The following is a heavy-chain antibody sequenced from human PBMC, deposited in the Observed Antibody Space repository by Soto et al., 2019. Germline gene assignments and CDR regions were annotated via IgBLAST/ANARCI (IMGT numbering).Heavy chain of an antibody. V-gene: IGHV5-10-1*01. J-gene: IGHJ5*02. Sequence: PGESLKISCKGSGYSFAGYWITWVRQKPGKGLEWMGRIDPSDSQTYYSPSFRGHVTISVTKSITTVFLQWSSLRASDTAMYYCARQIYDSDTGPNFQYSFDPWAPGTPLPVTS. CDR1: GYSFAGYW. CDR3: ARQIYDSDTGPNFQYSFDP. CDR2: IDPSDSQT. D-gene: IGHD3-22*01.